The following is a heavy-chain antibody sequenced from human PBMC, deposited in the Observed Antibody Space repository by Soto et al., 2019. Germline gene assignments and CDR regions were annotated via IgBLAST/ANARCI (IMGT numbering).Heavy chain of an antibody. J-gene: IGHJ5*02. D-gene: IGHD6-13*01. CDR3: ARSIVAAGNRWFDP. CDR2: IDWDDDK. Sequence: SGPTLVNPTQTLTLTCTFSGSSLSTSGMRVSWIRQPPGKALEWLARIDWDDDKLYSTSLKTRLTISKDTSKNQVVLTMTNMDPVDTATYYCARSIVAAGNRWFDPWGQGTLVTVS. V-gene: IGHV2-70*04. CDR1: GSSLSTSGMR.